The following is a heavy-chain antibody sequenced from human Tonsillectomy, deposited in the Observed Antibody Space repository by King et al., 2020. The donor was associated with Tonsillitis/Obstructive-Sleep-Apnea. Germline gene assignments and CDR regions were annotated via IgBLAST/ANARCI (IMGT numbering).Heavy chain of an antibody. J-gene: IGHJ4*02. Sequence: MQLQESGPGLVKPSQTLSLTCTVSGGSISSGGYYWSWIRQHPGKGLEWIGYIYYSGSTYYNPSLKSRVTISVDTSKNQFSLKLSSVTAAETAVYYCARGGAYCGGDCYIDYWGQGTLVTVSS. D-gene: IGHD2-21*01. CDR3: ARGGAYCGGDCYIDY. CDR2: IYYSGST. CDR1: GGSISSGGYY. V-gene: IGHV4-31*03.